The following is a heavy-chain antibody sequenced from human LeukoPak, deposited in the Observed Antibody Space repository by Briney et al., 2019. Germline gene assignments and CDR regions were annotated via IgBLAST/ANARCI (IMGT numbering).Heavy chain of an antibody. CDR1: GYTFTSYG. V-gene: IGHV1-18*01. CDR2: ISAYNGNT. CDR3: ARSPYLRDAFDI. J-gene: IGHJ3*02. D-gene: IGHD2-2*01. Sequence: GASVKVSCKASGYTFTSYGISWVRQAPGQGLEWMGWISAYNGNTNYAQKLQGRVTITRDTSASTAYMELSSLRSEDTAVYYCARSPYLRDAFDIWGQGTMVTVSS.